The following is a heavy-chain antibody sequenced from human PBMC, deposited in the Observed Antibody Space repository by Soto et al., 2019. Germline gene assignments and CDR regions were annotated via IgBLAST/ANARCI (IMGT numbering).Heavy chain of an antibody. J-gene: IGHJ1*01. CDR1: GFTFRSYV. CDR2: TSYDGSNK. V-gene: IGHV3-33*05. D-gene: IGHD3-16*01. CDR3: ARWGTTGGLDV. Sequence: QVQLVESGGGVVQPGTSLRLSCVGSGFTFRSYVIHWVRQAPGKGLEWVALTSYDGSNKDYGDSVKGRFTISRDNSRHTVDLQMDSLRREDTALYYCARWGTTGGLDVWGQGTLVSVSS.